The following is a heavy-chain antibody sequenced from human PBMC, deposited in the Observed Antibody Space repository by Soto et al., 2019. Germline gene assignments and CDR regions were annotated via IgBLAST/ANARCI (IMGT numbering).Heavy chain of an antibody. V-gene: IGHV3-23*01. CDR3: AKVAGVLRFLEWLPNTPAYFDY. Sequence: GGSLRLSCAASGFTFSSYAMSWVHQAPGKGLEWVSAISGSGGSTYYADSVKGRFTISRDNSKNTLYLQMNSLRAEDTAVYYCAKVAGVLRFLEWLPNTPAYFDYWGQGTLVTVSS. J-gene: IGHJ4*02. CDR1: GFTFSSYA. CDR2: ISGSGGST. D-gene: IGHD3-3*01.